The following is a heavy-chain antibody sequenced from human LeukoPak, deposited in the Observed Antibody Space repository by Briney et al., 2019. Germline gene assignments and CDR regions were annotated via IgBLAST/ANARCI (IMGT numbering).Heavy chain of an antibody. D-gene: IGHD3-3*01. CDR3: ARSSFFGVVPFDY. CDR2: ISYDAISK. CDR1: GFSFSSYT. V-gene: IGHV3-30*04. J-gene: IGHJ4*02. Sequence: GGSLRLSCAASGFSFSSYTMNWVRQAPGKGLEWVALISYDAISKYSADSVKGRFTISRDDSKNTLYLQMSSLRPGDTAVYYCARSSFFGVVPFDYWGQGTLVTVSS.